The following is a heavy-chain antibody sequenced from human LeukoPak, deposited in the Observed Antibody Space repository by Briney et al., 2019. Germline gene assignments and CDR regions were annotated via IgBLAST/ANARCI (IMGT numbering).Heavy chain of an antibody. Sequence: PGGSLRLSCAASGLTFSSYGMHWVRQAPGKGLEWVAVISYDGSNKYYADSVKGRFTISRDNSKNTLYLQMNSLRAEDTAVYYCAKARDGWEFDYWGQGTLVTVSS. D-gene: IGHD5-24*01. CDR2: ISYDGSNK. J-gene: IGHJ4*02. CDR3: AKARDGWEFDY. V-gene: IGHV3-30*18. CDR1: GLTFSSYG.